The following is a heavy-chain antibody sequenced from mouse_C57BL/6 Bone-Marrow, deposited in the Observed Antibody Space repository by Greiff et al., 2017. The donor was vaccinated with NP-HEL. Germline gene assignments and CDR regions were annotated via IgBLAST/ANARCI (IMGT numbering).Heavy chain of an antibody. CDR3: ARGGIYYDYAWFAY. D-gene: IGHD2-4*01. CDR2: INPGSGGT. CDR1: GYAFTNYL. J-gene: IGHJ3*01. Sequence: QVQLKQSGAELVRPGTSVKVSCKASGYAFTNYLIEWVKQRPGQGLEWIGVINPGSGGTNYNEKFKGKATLTADKSSSTAYMQLSSLTSEDSAVYFCARGGIYYDYAWFAYWGQGTLVTVS. V-gene: IGHV1-54*01.